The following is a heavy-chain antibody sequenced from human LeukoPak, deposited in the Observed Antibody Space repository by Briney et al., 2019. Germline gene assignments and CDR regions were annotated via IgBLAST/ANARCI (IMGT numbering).Heavy chain of an antibody. V-gene: IGHV4-38-2*01. J-gene: IGHJ4*02. CDR2: MFHSGDT. CDR1: GYSIRSGSY. Sequence: SETLSLTCDVSGYSIRSGSYWGWIRQPPGKGLEWNGCMFHSGDTYHNPSLKSRVTISADTSKNQFSLKLTSVTAADTAVYYCAKVGAYGDYARHDYWGQGTLVTVSS. D-gene: IGHD4-17*01. CDR3: AKVGAYGDYARHDY.